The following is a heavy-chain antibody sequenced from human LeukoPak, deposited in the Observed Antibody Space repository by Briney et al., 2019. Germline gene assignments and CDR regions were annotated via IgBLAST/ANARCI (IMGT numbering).Heavy chain of an antibody. J-gene: IGHJ4*02. D-gene: IGHD2-21*01. Sequence: GGSLRLSCTASGFSFSNYNMNWVRQAPGKGPEWISYITFSSSVKQYADSVKGRFTVSRDNAKNSLYLQMSSLRAEDMAIYYCTRDRLYGGGGYSRRGDYWGQGTVVTVSS. CDR2: ITFSSSVK. V-gene: IGHV3-48*01. CDR1: GFSFSNYN. CDR3: TRDRLYGGGGYSRRGDY.